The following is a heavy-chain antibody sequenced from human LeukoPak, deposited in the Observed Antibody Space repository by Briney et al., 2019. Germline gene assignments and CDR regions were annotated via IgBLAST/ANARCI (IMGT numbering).Heavy chain of an antibody. CDR3: ARTYGGNCDY. Sequence: SQTLSLTCAISGDSVSSNSAAWNWIRQSPSRGFEWLGRTYFRPKWYNDYAASVKSRVTVSPDTSKNHFSLQLSSVTLEDTAVYYCARTYGGNCDYWGQGTLVTVSS. CDR1: GDSVSSNSAA. D-gene: IGHD4-23*01. V-gene: IGHV6-1*01. J-gene: IGHJ4*02. CDR2: TYFRPKWYN.